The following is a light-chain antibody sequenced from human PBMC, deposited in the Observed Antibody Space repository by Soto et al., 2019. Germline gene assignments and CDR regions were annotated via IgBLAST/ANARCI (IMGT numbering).Light chain of an antibody. CDR3: IQGLQTPLT. J-gene: IGKJ4*01. V-gene: IGKV2-28*01. CDR2: LGS. CDR1: QSLLDSNGYNY. Sequence: DIVMTQSPLSLPVTPGEPASISCRSSQSLLDSNGYNYLDWYLQRPGQSPQLLISLGSNRASGVPDRFSGSVSGTDFTLKISRVEAEDVGVYYCIQGLQTPLTFGGGTKVEIK.